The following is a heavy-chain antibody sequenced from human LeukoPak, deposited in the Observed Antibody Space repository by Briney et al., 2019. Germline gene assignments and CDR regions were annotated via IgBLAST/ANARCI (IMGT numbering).Heavy chain of an antibody. J-gene: IGHJ6*03. CDR2: IYHSGST. D-gene: IGHD3-22*01. CDR1: GYSISSGFY. CDR3: ARNGVVVIEGYYYYYMDV. V-gene: IGHV4-38-2*02. Sequence: SETLSLTSTVSGYSISSGFYWGWIRQPPVKGLECIGSIYHSGSTYYNPSLKSRVTISVDTSKNQFSLNLSSVTAADTAMYYCARNGVVVIEGYYYYYMDVWGKGTTVTVSS.